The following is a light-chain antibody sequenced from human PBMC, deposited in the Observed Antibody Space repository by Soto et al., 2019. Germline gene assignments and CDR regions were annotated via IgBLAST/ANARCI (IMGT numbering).Light chain of an antibody. CDR2: DVS. CDR1: SSDVGAYNY. V-gene: IGLV2-11*01. CDR3: CSYTNSAYV. J-gene: IGLJ1*01. Sequence: QSVLTLARSVSGSPGQSVTISCTGTSSDVGAYNYVSWYQQHPAKAPNLMIYDVSKRPSGVPDRFSGSKSGNTASLTISGLQAEDEGDYYCCSYTNSAYVFGTGTKVTVL.